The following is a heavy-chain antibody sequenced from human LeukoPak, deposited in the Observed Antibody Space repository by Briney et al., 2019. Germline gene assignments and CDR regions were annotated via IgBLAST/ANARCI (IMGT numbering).Heavy chain of an antibody. CDR3: APQSYGESGT. D-gene: IGHD4-17*01. CDR1: GGTFSSYA. J-gene: IGHJ5*02. Sequence: ASVKVSCKASGGTFSSYAISWVRQAPGQGLEWMGGIIPIFGTANYAQKFQGRVTITADESTSTAYMELSSLRSEDTAVYYCAPQSYGESGTWGQGTLVTVSS. V-gene: IGHV1-69*13. CDR2: IIPIFGTA.